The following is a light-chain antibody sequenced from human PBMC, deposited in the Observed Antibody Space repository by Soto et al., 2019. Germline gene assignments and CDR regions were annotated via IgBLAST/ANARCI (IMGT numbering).Light chain of an antibody. CDR3: SSYTSSYIYV. CDR2: EVS. J-gene: IGLJ1*01. V-gene: IGLV2-14*01. CDR1: SSDVGGYNY. Sequence: QSVLTQPASVSGSPGQSITISCTGSSSDVGGYNYVSWYQQYPGKAPSVMMYEVSNRPSGVSDRFSGSKSGNTASLTISGLQAEDEADYYCSSYTSSYIYVFGTGTNVTVL.